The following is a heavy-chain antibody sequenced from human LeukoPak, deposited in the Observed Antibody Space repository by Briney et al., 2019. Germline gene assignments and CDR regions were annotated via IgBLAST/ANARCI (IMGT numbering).Heavy chain of an antibody. CDR1: GYTFTGYY. CDR3: ARDPLYCSSTSCYWNYYYYMDV. Sequence: ASVKVSCKASGYTFTGYYMHWVRQAPGQGLEWMGWINPNSGGTNYAQKFQGRVTMTRDTSISTAYMELSRLRSDDTAVYYCARDPLYCSSTSCYWNYYYYMDVWGKGTTVTVFS. J-gene: IGHJ6*03. V-gene: IGHV1-2*02. D-gene: IGHD2-2*01. CDR2: INPNSGGT.